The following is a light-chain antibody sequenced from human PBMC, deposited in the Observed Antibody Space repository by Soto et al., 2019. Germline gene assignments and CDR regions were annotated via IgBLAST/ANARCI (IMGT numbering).Light chain of an antibody. CDR3: STYTSSNTPNYV. J-gene: IGLJ1*01. V-gene: IGLV2-14*01. Sequence: QSALTQPASVSGSPGQSSTISCTGTSTDVGDYKYVSWYQKHPGKAPKLIIFDVSSRPAGISNRFSGSKSGKTASLTISGLHPEDESDFYCSTYTSSNTPNYVFGTGTKLTVL. CDR1: STDVGDYKY. CDR2: DVS.